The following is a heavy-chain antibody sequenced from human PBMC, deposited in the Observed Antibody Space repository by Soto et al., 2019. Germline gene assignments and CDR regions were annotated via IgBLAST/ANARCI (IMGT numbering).Heavy chain of an antibody. V-gene: IGHV4-34*01. CDR1: GGSSRAYH. CDR2: FSYSGSL. CDR3: AGGSRYWSFAL. Sequence: GELQQWGTGLLKPSETLSLNCSVYGGSSRAYHWSWIRQSPGGGLEWIGEFSYSGSLNYNPSLKGRVAVSLDPATDHFSLAMDSVSPADPAVYFWAGGSRYWSFALWGRGTLVT. J-gene: IGHJ2*01. D-gene: IGHD1-20*01.